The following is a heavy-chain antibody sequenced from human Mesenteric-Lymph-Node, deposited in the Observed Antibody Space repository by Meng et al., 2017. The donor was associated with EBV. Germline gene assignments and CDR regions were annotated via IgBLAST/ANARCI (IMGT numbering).Heavy chain of an antibody. CDR3: AHRTSNCFDP. V-gene: IGHV2-5*02. CDR2: IYWDDDK. J-gene: IGHJ5*02. CDR1: GFSLSTSGVG. Sequence: QITLKGPGPTLVKPTQTLTLTCTFSGFSLSTSGVGVGWIRQPPGKALEWLALIYWDDDKRYSPSLKTRLTITKDTSENQVVFTMTNMDPVDAATYYCAHRTSNCFDPWGQGTLVTVSS.